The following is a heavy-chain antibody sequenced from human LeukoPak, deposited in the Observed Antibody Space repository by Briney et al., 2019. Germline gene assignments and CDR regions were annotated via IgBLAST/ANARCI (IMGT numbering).Heavy chain of an antibody. CDR3: ARGRGGDIVVVVAATVGEGYYDY. CDR2: INPNSGGT. D-gene: IGHD2-15*01. Sequence: ASVKVSCKVFEYTLTELSMHWVRQAPGQGLEWMGWINPNSGGTNYAQKFQGRVTMTRDTSISTAYMELSRLRSDDTAVYYCARGRGGDIVVVVAATVGEGYYDYWGQGTLVTVSS. V-gene: IGHV1-2*02. CDR1: EYTLTELS. J-gene: IGHJ4*02.